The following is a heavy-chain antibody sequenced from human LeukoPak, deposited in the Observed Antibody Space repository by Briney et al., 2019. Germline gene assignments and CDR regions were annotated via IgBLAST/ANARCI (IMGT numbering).Heavy chain of an antibody. J-gene: IGHJ5*02. CDR2: INPSGGST. CDR1: GYTFNGYY. V-gene: IGHV1-46*02. Sequence: GASVKVSCKASGYTFNGYYMHWVRQAPGQGLEWMGIINPSGGSTSYAQKFQGRVTMTRDMSTSTVYMELSSLRSEDTAVYYCARGGEAHWFDPWGQGTLVTVSS. CDR3: ARGGEAHWFDP.